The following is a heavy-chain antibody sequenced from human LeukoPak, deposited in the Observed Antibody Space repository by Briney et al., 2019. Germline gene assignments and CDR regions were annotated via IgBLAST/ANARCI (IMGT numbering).Heavy chain of an antibody. J-gene: IGHJ3*02. D-gene: IGHD3-10*01. CDR3: ARELHFGSAFDI. V-gene: IGHV3-30*04. CDR2: ISYDGSNK. CDR1: GFTFSSYA. Sequence: GGSLSLSCAASGFTFSSYALHWVRQAPGKGLEWVAVISYDGSNKYYADSVKGRFTISRDNSKNTLYLQMNSLRAEDTAVYYCARELHFGSAFDIWGQGTMVTVSS.